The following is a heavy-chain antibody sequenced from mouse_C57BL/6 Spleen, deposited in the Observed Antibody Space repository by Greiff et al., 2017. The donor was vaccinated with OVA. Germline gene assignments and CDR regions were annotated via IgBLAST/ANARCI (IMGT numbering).Heavy chain of an antibody. CDR1: GFTFSDYY. V-gene: IGHV5-12*01. Sequence: EVNVVESGGGLVQPGGSLKLSCAASGFTFSDYYMYWVRQTPEKRLEWVAYISNGGGSTYYPDTVKGRFTISRDNAKNTLYLQMSRLKSEDTAMYYCARQEDYYGSSRYYAMDYWGQGTSVTVSS. CDR2: ISNGGGST. CDR3: ARQEDYYGSSRYYAMDY. D-gene: IGHD1-1*01. J-gene: IGHJ4*01.